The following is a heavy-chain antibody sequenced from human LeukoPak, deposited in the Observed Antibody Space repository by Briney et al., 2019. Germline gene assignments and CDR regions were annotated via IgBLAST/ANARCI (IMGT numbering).Heavy chain of an antibody. CDR2: IWYDGSNK. J-gene: IGHJ6*02. D-gene: IGHD3-10*01. V-gene: IGHV3-33*01. CDR1: GFTFSSYG. CDR3: ARERSITYYYGSGTPGGYYGMDV. Sequence: GGSLRLSCAASGFTFSSYGMHWVRQAPGKGLEWVAVIWYDGSNKYYADSVKGRFTISRDNSKNTLYLQMNSLRAEDTAVYYCARERSITYYYGSGTPGGYYGMDVWGQGTTVTVSS.